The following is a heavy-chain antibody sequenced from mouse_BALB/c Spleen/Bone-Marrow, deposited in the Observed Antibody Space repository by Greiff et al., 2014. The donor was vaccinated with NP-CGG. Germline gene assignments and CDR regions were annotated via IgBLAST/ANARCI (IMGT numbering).Heavy chain of an antibody. V-gene: IGHV1-67*01. J-gene: IGHJ2*01. CDR1: GYTFTDYA. Sequence: QVQLQQSGPELVRPGVSVKISCKGSGYTFTDYAMHWVKQSHAKSLEWIGVINTYSGXXXXXXXXXXXAXXTVDKSSITAYMELARLTSEDSAIYYCARDYGSSHFDHWGQGSTLTVSS. D-gene: IGHD1-1*01. CDR3: ARDYGSSHFDH. CDR2: INTYSGXX.